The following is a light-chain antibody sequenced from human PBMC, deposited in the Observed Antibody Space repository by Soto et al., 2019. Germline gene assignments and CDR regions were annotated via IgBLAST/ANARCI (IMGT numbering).Light chain of an antibody. V-gene: IGKV3-20*01. CDR2: GAS. CDR3: QQFGSSSLT. Sequence: IVLTQSPGTLSLSPGERATLSCRASQSIISSSLAWYQQKPGQAPRLLIYGASSRAPGIPDRFSSSGSGTDFTLTISRLEPEDVAVYYCQQFGSSSLTFGGGTKVDIK. CDR1: QSIISSS. J-gene: IGKJ4*01.